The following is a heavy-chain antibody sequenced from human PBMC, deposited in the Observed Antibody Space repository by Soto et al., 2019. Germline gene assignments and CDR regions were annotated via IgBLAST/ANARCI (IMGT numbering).Heavy chain of an antibody. CDR2: INAGNGNT. Sequence: ASVKVSCKASGYTFTSYAMHWVRQAPGQRLEWMGWINAGNGNTKYSQKFQGRVTITRDTSASTAYMELSSLRSEDTAVYYCARDLPVFYYYGMDVWGQGTTVTVSS. J-gene: IGHJ6*02. CDR3: ARDLPVFYYYGMDV. CDR1: GYTFTSYA. V-gene: IGHV1-3*01.